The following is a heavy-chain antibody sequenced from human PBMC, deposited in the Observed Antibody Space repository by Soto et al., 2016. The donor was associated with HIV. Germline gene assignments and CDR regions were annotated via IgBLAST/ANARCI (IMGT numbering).Heavy chain of an antibody. CDR2: INKDGSTT. Sequence: EVQLVESGGGLVQPGGSLRLSCAASGFSSSNYWMHWVRQAPGKGLVWVSRINKDGSTTTYADSVRGRFTISRDYAKNTLYLQMNTLRVEDTAVYYCSRDTFGPGDYWGQGTLVTVSS. CDR1: GFSSSNYW. J-gene: IGHJ4*02. CDR3: SRDTFGPGDY. V-gene: IGHV3-74*01. D-gene: IGHD3-16*01.